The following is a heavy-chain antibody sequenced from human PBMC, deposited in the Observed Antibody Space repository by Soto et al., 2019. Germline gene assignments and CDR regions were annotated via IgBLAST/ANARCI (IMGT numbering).Heavy chain of an antibody. J-gene: IGHJ4*02. Sequence: QVQLVQSGAEVKKPGASVKVSCKVSGYTFTSYGISWVRQAPGQGLEWMGWINTYTGNINYAQKLQGRVTMTTDTTTSTAYMELRRLRSDDTPLYYCASERGGYKQFDYWGQGTQVTVSS. CDR2: INTYTGNI. CDR3: ASERGGYKQFDY. CDR1: GYTFTSYG. D-gene: IGHD1-26*01. V-gene: IGHV1-18*01.